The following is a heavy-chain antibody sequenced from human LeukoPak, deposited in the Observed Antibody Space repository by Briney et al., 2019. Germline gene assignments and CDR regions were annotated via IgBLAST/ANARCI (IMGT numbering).Heavy chain of an antibody. CDR2: ISSSSSYV. CDR1: GFTFSSYS. Sequence: GGSLRLSCAASGFTFSSYSMNWVRQAPGKGLEWVSSISSSSSYVYYADSVKGRFTISRDNAKNSLYLQMNSLRAEDTAVYYCARGMAIPGAFDIWGQGTMVTVSS. J-gene: IGHJ3*02. V-gene: IGHV3-21*01. D-gene: IGHD2-21*01. CDR3: ARGMAIPGAFDI.